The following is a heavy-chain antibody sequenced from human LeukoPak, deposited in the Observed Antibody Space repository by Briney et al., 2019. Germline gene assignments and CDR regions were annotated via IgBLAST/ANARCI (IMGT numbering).Heavy chain of an antibody. V-gene: IGHV4-59*08. CDR1: GGSISSYY. CDR3: ARIGRGELFRELDY. D-gene: IGHD3-10*01. CDR2: IYYSGST. J-gene: IGHJ4*02. Sequence: KPSETLSLTCTVSGGSISSYYWSWIRQPPGKGLEWIGYIYYSGSTNYNPSLKSRVTISVDTSKNQFSLKLSSVTAADTAVYYCARIGRGELFRELDYWGQGTLVTVS.